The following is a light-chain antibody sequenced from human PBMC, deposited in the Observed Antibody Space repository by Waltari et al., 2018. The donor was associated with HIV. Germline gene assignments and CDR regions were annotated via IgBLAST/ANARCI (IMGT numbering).Light chain of an antibody. V-gene: IGLV2-11*01. Sequence: QSALTQHRSVSGSPGQSVTIPCIGTSSDVGGSNYVSWYQHHPGKAPKLIIYDVSKRPSGVPDRFAGSKSGNTASLTISGLQAEDGADYSCCSYAGGYTLVFGGGTKLTVL. CDR2: DVS. CDR1: SSDVGGSNY. CDR3: CSYAGGYTLV. J-gene: IGLJ3*02.